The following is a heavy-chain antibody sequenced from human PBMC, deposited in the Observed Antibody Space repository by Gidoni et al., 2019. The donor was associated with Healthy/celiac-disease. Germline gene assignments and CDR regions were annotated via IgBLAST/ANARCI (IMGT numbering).Heavy chain of an antibody. Sequence: EVQLLESGGGLVQPGGSLRLSCAASGFTFSSYAMSWVRQAPGKGLEWVSAISGSGGSTYYADSVKGRFTISRDNSKNTLYLQMNSLRAEDTAVYYCAKDALDIVVVPAGLFDYWGQGTLVTVSS. CDR1: GFTFSSYA. CDR2: ISGSGGST. CDR3: AKDALDIVVVPAGLFDY. J-gene: IGHJ4*02. V-gene: IGHV3-23*01. D-gene: IGHD2-2*03.